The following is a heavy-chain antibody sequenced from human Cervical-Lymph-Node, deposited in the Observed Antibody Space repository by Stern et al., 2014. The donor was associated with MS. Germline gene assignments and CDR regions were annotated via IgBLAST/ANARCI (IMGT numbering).Heavy chain of an antibody. Sequence: VQLVESGPGLVKPSETLSLTCTVSGGSISSYYWSWLRQSPGKGLEWIGYLYHSGYTNFNPSLKSRGTISGDTAKNQFSLKLSSVTAADTAIYYCARAAPYFDFWGQGALVTVSS. CDR2: LYHSGYT. CDR1: GGSISSYY. V-gene: IGHV4-59*01. J-gene: IGHJ4*02. CDR3: ARAAPYFDF.